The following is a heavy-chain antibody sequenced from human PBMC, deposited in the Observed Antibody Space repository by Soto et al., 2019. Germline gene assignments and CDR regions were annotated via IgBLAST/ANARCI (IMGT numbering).Heavy chain of an antibody. J-gene: IGHJ4*02. CDR2: MSAYNGNT. V-gene: IGHV1-18*04. CDR1: GYTFTSYG. Sequence: ASVKVSCKASGYTFTSYGISWVRPAPGQGLEWMGWMSAYNGNTNYAQKLQGRVTMTTDTPKSTAYMELRSLRSDDTAVYYCARDRRYYDSSGYSDYWGQGTLVTVSS. CDR3: ARDRRYYDSSGYSDY. D-gene: IGHD3-22*01.